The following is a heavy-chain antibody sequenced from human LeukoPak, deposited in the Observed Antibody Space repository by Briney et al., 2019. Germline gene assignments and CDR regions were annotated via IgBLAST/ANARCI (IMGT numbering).Heavy chain of an antibody. CDR1: GGSITIYY. J-gene: IGHJ4*02. V-gene: IGHV4-4*07. CDR2: IYTSGST. Sequence: SETLSLTCTVSGGSITIYYWSWIRQPAGKGLEWIGRIYTSGSTNYNPSLKSRVTMSVDTSKNQFSLKLSSVTAADTAVYYCARERIAVAGMIDYWGQGTLVTVSS. D-gene: IGHD6-19*01. CDR3: ARERIAVAGMIDY.